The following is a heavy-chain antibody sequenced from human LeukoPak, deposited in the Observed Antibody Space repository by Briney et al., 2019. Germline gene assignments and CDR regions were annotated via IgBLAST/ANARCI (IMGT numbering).Heavy chain of an antibody. J-gene: IGHJ5*02. D-gene: IGHD5-18*01. V-gene: IGHV4-38-2*01. Sequence: KPSETLSLTCAVSGYSISSGYYWGLIRQPPGKGLEWIGSIYHSGYTYYNPSLKSRVTISVDTSKNQFSLKLSSVTAADTAVYYCARQDTVSLVLDWFDPWGQGTLVTVSS. CDR2: IYHSGYT. CDR3: ARQDTVSLVLDWFDP. CDR1: GYSISSGYY.